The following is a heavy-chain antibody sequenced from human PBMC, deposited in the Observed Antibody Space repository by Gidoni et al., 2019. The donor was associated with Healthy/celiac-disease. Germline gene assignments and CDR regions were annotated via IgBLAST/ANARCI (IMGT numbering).Heavy chain of an antibody. Sequence: QVQLQESGPGLVKPSETLSLTCTVSGGSVSSGSYYWSWIRQPPGKGLEWIGYIYYSGSTNYNPSLKSRVTISVDTSKNQFSLKLSSVTAADTAVYYCARAGGYYDFWSGYLFDYWGQGTLVTVSS. V-gene: IGHV4-61*01. J-gene: IGHJ4*02. CDR2: IYYSGST. CDR1: GGSVSSGSYY. D-gene: IGHD3-3*01. CDR3: ARAGGYYDFWSGYLFDY.